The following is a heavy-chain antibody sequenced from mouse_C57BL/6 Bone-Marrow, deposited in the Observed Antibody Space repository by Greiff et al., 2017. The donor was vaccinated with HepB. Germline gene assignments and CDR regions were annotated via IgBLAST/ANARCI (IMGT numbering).Heavy chain of an antibody. CDR3: AREGSSFYYYAMDY. CDR1: GYSIISGYY. J-gene: IGHJ4*01. D-gene: IGHD1-1*01. CDR2: ISYDGSN. V-gene: IGHV3-6*01. Sequence: DVKLQESGPGLVKPSQSLSLTCSVTGYSIISGYYWNWIRQFPGNKLEWMGYISYDGSNNYNPSLKNRISITRDTSKNQFFLKLNSVTTEDTATYYCAREGSSFYYYAMDYWGQGTSVTVSS.